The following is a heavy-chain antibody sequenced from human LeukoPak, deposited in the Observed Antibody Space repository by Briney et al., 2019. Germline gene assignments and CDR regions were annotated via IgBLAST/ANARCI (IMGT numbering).Heavy chain of an antibody. Sequence: PSETLSLTCAVYGGSFSGYYWSWIRQPPGKGLEWIGEINHSGSTNYNPSLKSRVTISVDTSKNQFSLKLSSVTAADTAVYYCARDPIVGATRVRTFDIWGQGTMVTVSS. D-gene: IGHD1-26*01. CDR1: GGSFSGYY. CDR3: ARDPIVGATRVRTFDI. V-gene: IGHV4-34*01. CDR2: INHSGST. J-gene: IGHJ3*02.